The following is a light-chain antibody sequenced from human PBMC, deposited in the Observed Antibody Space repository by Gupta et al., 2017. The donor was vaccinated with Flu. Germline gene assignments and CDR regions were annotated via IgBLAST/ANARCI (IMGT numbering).Light chain of an antibody. J-gene: IGKJ3*01. V-gene: IGKV3-20*01. Sequence: EIVLTQSPATLSLSPGERATLSCRASQSVSDNYLAWYQQKPGQAPRLLIFRASSRASAIPDRFSGSGSGTDFTLTISRLEPEDFAVYYCQQAHFSPVTFGSGTKVDI. CDR3: QQAHFSPVT. CDR2: RAS. CDR1: QSVSDNY.